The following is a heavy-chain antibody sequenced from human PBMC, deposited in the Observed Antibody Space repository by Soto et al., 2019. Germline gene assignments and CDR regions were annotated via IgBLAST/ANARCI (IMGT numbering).Heavy chain of an antibody. CDR2: ISYSGNT. V-gene: IGHV4-59*01. D-gene: IGHD3-10*01. CDR3: ARDLRGGLFDP. J-gene: IGHJ5*02. CDR1: GGSISSYY. Sequence: QVQLQESGPGLVKPSETLSLTCTVSGGSISSYYWSWIRQPPGKGLEWIGYISYSGNTNYNASLKSRVTISVDTSKHQFSLMLTSVTAADTAVYYCARDLRGGLFDPWGQGALVTVSS.